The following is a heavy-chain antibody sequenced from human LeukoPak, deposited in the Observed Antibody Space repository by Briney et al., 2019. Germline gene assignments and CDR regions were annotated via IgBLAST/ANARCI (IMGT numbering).Heavy chain of an antibody. Sequence: GASVKVSCKASGGTFSSYAISWVRQAPGQGLEWMGGIIPIFGTANYAQKFQGRVTITADESTSTAYMELSSLRSEDTAVYYCARDRDYYGSGSYLWFDPWGQGTLVTVSS. V-gene: IGHV1-69*13. CDR1: GGTFSSYA. D-gene: IGHD3-10*01. CDR3: ARDRDYYGSGSYLWFDP. J-gene: IGHJ5*02. CDR2: IIPIFGTA.